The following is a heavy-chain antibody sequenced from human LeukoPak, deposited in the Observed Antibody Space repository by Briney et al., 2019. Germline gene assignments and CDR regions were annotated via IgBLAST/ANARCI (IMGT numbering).Heavy chain of an antibody. Sequence: GGSLRLSRAASGFTFSNYWMHWVRQAPGKGLVWVSRINTDGSSTSYADSVKGRLTISRDNAKDTLYLQMNSLRAEDTAVYYCAASKNYWGQGTLVTVSS. D-gene: IGHD6-6*01. CDR3: AASKNY. J-gene: IGHJ4*02. CDR1: GFTFSNYW. V-gene: IGHV3-74*01. CDR2: INTDGSST.